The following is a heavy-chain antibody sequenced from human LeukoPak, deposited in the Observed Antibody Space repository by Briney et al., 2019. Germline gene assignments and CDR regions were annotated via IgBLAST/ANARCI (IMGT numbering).Heavy chain of an antibody. CDR1: GFIFSGYW. CDR3: ARDGFVGAADY. CDR2: IKQDGSEQ. V-gene: IGHV3-7*01. J-gene: IGHJ4*02. Sequence: PGGSLRLSCAASGFIFSGYWMNWVRQAPGKGLEWVANIKQDGSEQHYVDSLRGRFTISRDNATNSLYLQMNSLRVEDTAVYYRARDGFVGAADYWGQGTLVTVSS. D-gene: IGHD6-13*01.